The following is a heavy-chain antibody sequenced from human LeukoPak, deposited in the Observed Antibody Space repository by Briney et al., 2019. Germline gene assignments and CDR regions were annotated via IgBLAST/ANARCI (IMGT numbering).Heavy chain of an antibody. CDR2: INPNSGGT. J-gene: IGHJ4*02. V-gene: IGHV1-2*02. Sequence: ASVKVSCKASGYTFTGYYMHWVRQAPGQGLEWMGWINPNSGGTNYAQKFQGRVTTTRDTSISTAYMELSRLRSDDTAVYYCARVGSGWGEGYFDYWGQGTLVTVSS. CDR3: ARVGSGWGEGYFDY. D-gene: IGHD6-19*01. CDR1: GYTFTGYY.